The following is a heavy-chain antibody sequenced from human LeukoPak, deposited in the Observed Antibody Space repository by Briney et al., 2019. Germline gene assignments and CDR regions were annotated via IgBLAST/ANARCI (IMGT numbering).Heavy chain of an antibody. J-gene: IGHJ4*02. Sequence: GGSLRLSCAASGFNFSSYSMNWVRQAPGKGLEWVSSISSSSSYIYYADSVKGRFTISRDNAKNSLYLQMNSLRAEDTAVYYCARDFGGSFGYWGQGTLVTVSS. V-gene: IGHV3-21*01. CDR2: ISSSSSYI. D-gene: IGHD1-26*01. CDR1: GFNFSSYS. CDR3: ARDFGGSFGY.